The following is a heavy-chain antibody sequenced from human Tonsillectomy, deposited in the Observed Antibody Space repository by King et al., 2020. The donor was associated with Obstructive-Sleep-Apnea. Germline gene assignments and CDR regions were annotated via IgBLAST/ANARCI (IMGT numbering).Heavy chain of an antibody. CDR3: ARGLNFGRSPGGPTRAFYNWFDP. D-gene: IGHD3-3*01. J-gene: IGHJ5*02. CDR1: GYTFTSYA. Sequence: VQLVQSGSELKRPGASVKVSCKASGYTFTSYAMNWVRQAPGQGLEWMGWINTNNGNPTYAQGFTGRFVFSLDTSLRTASLQISSLKAEDTAVYYCARGLNFGRSPGGPTRAFYNWFDPWGQGTLVTVFS. V-gene: IGHV7-4-1*02. CDR2: INTNNGNP.